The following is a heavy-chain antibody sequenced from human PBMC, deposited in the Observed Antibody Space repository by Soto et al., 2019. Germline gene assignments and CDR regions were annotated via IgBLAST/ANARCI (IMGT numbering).Heavy chain of an antibody. CDR1: GGSISSYY. V-gene: IGHV4-59*12. D-gene: IGHD3-10*01. Sequence: PSETLSLTCTVSGGSISSYYWSWIRQPPGKGLEWIGYIYYSGSTNYNPSLKSRVTISVDTSKNQFSLKLSSVTAADTAVYYCARDVAAYGSGSYSRGQRGSGSYSRDYYYYMDVWGKGTTVTVSS. CDR3: ARDVAAYGSGSYSRGQRGSGSYSRDYYYYMDV. J-gene: IGHJ6*03. CDR2: IYYSGST.